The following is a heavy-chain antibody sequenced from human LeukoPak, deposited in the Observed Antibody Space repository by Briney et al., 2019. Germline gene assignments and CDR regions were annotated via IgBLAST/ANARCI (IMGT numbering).Heavy chain of an antibody. CDR3: TRPLYYDSWSGYLGGEDFDY. V-gene: IGHV3-73*01. J-gene: IGHJ4*02. CDR1: GFTFSGSA. Sequence: GGSLKLSCAASGFTFSGSAIHWVRQASGKGLEWVGRIRSKANSYATTYGASVKGRFTFSRDDSKNTAYLQMNSLKTEDTAVYYCTRPLYYDSWSGYLGGEDFDYWGQGTLVTVSS. D-gene: IGHD3-3*01. CDR2: IRSKANSYAT.